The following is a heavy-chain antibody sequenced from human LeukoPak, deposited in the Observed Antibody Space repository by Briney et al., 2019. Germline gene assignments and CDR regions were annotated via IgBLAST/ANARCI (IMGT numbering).Heavy chain of an antibody. D-gene: IGHD3-22*01. V-gene: IGHV1-24*01. Sequence: GASVKVSCKVSGYTLTELSMHWVRQAPGKGLEWMRGFDPEDGETIYAQKFQGRVTITADKSTSTAYMELSSLRSEDTAVYYCARDARYYYDSSGPALRGYFQHWGQGTLVTVSS. CDR3: ARDARYYYDSSGPALRGYFQH. J-gene: IGHJ1*01. CDR2: FDPEDGET. CDR1: GYTLTELS.